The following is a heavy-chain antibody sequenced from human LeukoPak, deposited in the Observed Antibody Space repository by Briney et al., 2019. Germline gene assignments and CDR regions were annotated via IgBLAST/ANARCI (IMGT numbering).Heavy chain of an antibody. V-gene: IGHV4-31*03. CDR1: GGSNCRRGYF. CDR3: ARGRGYCSGGSCYGPCCLL. CDR2: IYYSGST. J-gene: IGHJ4*02. D-gene: IGHD2-15*01. Sequence: PAETLPHTPTVSGGSNCRRGYFWSWIRQHPGKGLEWIGYIYYSGSTYYNPSLKSRVTISVDTSQNQFSLNLSSVTAADTAVYYCARGRGYCSGGSCYGPCCLLWRRETLVTVSS.